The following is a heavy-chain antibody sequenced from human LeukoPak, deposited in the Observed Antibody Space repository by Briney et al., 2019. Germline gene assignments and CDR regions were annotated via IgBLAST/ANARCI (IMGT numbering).Heavy chain of an antibody. CDR2: INTNTGNP. Sequence: ASVKVSCKASGYTFTSYAMNWVRQAPGQGLEWMGWINTNTGNPTYAQGFTGRCVFSLDTSVSTAYLQISSLKAEDTAVYYCARDTVRGVIPTFYYGLDVWGQGITVTVSS. CDR3: ARDTVRGVIPTFYYGLDV. CDR1: GYTFTSYA. V-gene: IGHV7-4-1*02. J-gene: IGHJ6*02. D-gene: IGHD3-10*01.